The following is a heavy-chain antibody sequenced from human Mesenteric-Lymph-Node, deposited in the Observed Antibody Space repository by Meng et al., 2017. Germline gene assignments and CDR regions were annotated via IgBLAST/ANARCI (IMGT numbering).Heavy chain of an antibody. CDR3: ARDVTLDAFDI. J-gene: IGHJ3*02. D-gene: IGHD2-21*02. CDR2: IYSGGST. CDR1: GFTVSSNY. Sequence: LSLTCAASGFTVSSNYMSWVRQAPGKGLEWVSVIYSGGSTYYADSVKGRFTISRDNSKNTLYLQMNSLRAEDTAVYYCARDVTLDAFDIWGQGTMVTVSS. V-gene: IGHV3-66*02.